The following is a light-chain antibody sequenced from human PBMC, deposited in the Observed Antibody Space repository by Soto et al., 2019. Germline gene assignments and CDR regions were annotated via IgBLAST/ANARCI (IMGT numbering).Light chain of an antibody. CDR3: QQRTNWPPTWT. CDR1: QSVYTY. V-gene: IGKV3-11*01. CDR2: DAS. J-gene: IGKJ1*01. Sequence: EIVLTQYPATLSLSPGERATLSCRASQSVYTYLAWYQQKPGQAPRLLIYDASKRATGIPARFSGSGSGTDFTLTISSLEPEDFAVYYCQQRTNWPPTWTFGHGTKVEIK.